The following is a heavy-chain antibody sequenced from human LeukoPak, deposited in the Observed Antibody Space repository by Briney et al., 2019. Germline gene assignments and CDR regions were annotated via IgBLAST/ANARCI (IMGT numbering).Heavy chain of an antibody. D-gene: IGHD4-17*01. CDR1: GFTFTSYW. CDR2: INSDGSST. Sequence: GGSLRLSCAASGFTFTSYWMHWVRQTPGKGLVWVSHINSDGSSTTYADSVKGRFTISRDNAKNSLYLQMNSPRTEDTALYYCAKGSPFTVSTDYFDFWGQGTLVTVSS. V-gene: IGHV3-74*01. J-gene: IGHJ4*02. CDR3: AKGSPFTVSTDYFDF.